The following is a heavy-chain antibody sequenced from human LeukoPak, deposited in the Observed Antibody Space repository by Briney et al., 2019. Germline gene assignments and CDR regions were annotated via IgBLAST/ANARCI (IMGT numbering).Heavy chain of an antibody. Sequence: PSETLSLTCTVSAGSISSTSYYWGWIRQPPGKGLEWIGSIYYSGSTYYNPSLKSRVTISVDTSKNQFSLKLSSVTAADTAVYYCARPDSSGWANYFDYWGQGTLVTVSS. CDR1: AGSISSTSYY. CDR3: ARPDSSGWANYFDY. J-gene: IGHJ4*02. D-gene: IGHD6-19*01. CDR2: IYYSGST. V-gene: IGHV4-39*01.